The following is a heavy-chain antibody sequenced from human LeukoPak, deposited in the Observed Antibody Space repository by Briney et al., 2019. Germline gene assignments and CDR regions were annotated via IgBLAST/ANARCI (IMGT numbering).Heavy chain of an antibody. CDR2: INPSGDST. CDR3: ARSNTMIVVVTPHYPQI. J-gene: IGHJ4*02. CDR1: GYTFTSYY. D-gene: IGHD3-22*01. V-gene: IGHV1-46*01. Sequence: GASVKVSCKASGYTFTSYYMHWVRQAPGQGLEWMGIINPSGDSTTYAQKFQGRVTMTRDTSTSTVYMELSSLRSEDTAVYYCARSNTMIVVVTPHYPQIWGQGTLVTVS.